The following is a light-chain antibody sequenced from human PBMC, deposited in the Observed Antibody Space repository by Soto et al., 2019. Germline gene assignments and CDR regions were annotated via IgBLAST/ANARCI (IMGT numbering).Light chain of an antibody. Sequence: EIQMTQSPSSLSASVGDSVTITCQASQDISNYLNWYQQKPGKAPKLLIYDASNLETGVPSRFSGSGSGTDFTFTISSLQPEDIATYYCQQYDNLPLAFGGGTKVDIK. CDR1: QDISNY. CDR3: QQYDNLPLA. J-gene: IGKJ4*01. V-gene: IGKV1-33*01. CDR2: DAS.